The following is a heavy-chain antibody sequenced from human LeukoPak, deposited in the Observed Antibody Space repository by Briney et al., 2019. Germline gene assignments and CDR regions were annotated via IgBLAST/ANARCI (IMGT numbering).Heavy chain of an antibody. V-gene: IGHV3-23*01. CDR3: AKVALVGWWSDY. D-gene: IGHD2-15*01. CDR2: VSTTGGST. J-gene: IGHJ4*02. Sequence: PGGSLRLSCAASGFSFSSYAMAWVRQAPGKGLEWVSTVSTTGGSTYYADSVKGRFTISRDNSKNTLYLQMNSLRAEDTAVYYCAKVALVGWWSDYWGQGTLVTVSS. CDR1: GFSFSSYA.